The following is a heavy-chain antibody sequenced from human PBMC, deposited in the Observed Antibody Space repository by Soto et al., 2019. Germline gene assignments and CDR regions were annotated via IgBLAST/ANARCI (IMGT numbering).Heavy chain of an antibody. Sequence: PSETLSLTCAVSGGSFSGPYWSWIRQPPGKGLEWIGEINHSGGTYYNPSLKSRVTISIDTSENQFSLRLSSVTAADTAVYYCARVRPYYDYIWGRHRREGNFDYWGQGTPVTVSS. J-gene: IGHJ4*02. CDR3: ARVRPYYDYIWGRHRREGNFDY. CDR1: GGSFSGPY. CDR2: INHSGGT. D-gene: IGHD3-16*01. V-gene: IGHV4-34*01.